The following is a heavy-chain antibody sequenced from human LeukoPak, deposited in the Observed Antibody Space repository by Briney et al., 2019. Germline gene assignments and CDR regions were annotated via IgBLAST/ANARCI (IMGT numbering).Heavy chain of an antibody. CDR2: IYYSGST. D-gene: IGHD1-26*01. Sequence: SETLPLTCTVSGGSISSYYWSWIRQPPGKGLEWIGYIYYSGSTNYNPSLKSRVTISVDTSKNQFSLKLSSVTAADTAVYYCARSGWELLEAFDIWGQETMVTVSS. CDR1: GGSISSYY. CDR3: ARSGWELLEAFDI. J-gene: IGHJ3*02. V-gene: IGHV4-59*01.